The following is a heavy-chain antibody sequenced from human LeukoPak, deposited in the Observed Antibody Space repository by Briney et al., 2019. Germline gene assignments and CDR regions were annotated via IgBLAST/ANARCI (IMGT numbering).Heavy chain of an antibody. V-gene: IGHV4-30-2*01. CDR3: ARDGMATTTLGAFDI. CDR2: IYHSGST. D-gene: IGHD5-24*01. J-gene: IGHJ3*02. CDR1: GGSISSGGYS. Sequence: PSQTLSLTCAVSGGSISSGGYSWSWIRQPPGKGLEWIGYIYHSGSTYYNPSLKSRVTISVDTSKNQFSLKLSSVTAADTAVYYCARDGMATTTLGAFDIWGQGTMVTVSS.